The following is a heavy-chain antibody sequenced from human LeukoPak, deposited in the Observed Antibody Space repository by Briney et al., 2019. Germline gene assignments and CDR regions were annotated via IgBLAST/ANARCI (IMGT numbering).Heavy chain of an antibody. CDR1: GFTFSSYA. Sequence: GGSLRLSCSASGFTFSSYAMHWVRQAPGKGLEYVSAISSNGGSTYHADSVKGRFTISRDNSKNTLYLQMSSLRAEDTAVYCCVKERVAGGGRYFDYWGQGTLVTVSS. D-gene: IGHD6-19*01. CDR2: ISSNGGST. CDR3: VKERVAGGGRYFDY. J-gene: IGHJ4*02. V-gene: IGHV3-64D*09.